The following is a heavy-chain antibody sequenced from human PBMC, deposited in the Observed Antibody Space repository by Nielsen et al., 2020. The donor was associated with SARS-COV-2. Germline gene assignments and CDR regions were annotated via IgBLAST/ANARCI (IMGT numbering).Heavy chain of an antibody. CDR1: GGSTSSYY. D-gene: IGHD2-2*01. Sequence: SETLSLTCTVSGGSTSSYYWSWIRQPPGKGLEWIGYIYYSGSTNYNPSLKSRVTISVDTSKNQFSLKLSSVTAADTAVYYCARDLIHCSSTSCRSYYYYGMDVWGQGTTVTVS. CDR3: ARDLIHCSSTSCRSYYYYGMDV. V-gene: IGHV4-59*01. CDR2: IYYSGST. J-gene: IGHJ6*02.